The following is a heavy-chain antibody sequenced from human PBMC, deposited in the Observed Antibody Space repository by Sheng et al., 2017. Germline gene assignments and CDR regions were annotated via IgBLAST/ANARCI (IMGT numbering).Heavy chain of an antibody. Sequence: EVQLVESGGGLVQPGRSLRLSCEASGFKFDDYAMHWVRQVPERGLEWVSGHSRNGVNIGYVDSVKGRFTISRDNAKNSLYLQMNSLRPEDTALYFCAKDRSGGHHYDTTDGMDVWGQGTSVVVSS. CDR3: AKDRSGGHHYDTTDGMDV. V-gene: IGHV3-9*01. CDR2: HSRNGVNI. J-gene: IGHJ6*02. CDR1: GFKFDDYA. D-gene: IGHD3-22*01.